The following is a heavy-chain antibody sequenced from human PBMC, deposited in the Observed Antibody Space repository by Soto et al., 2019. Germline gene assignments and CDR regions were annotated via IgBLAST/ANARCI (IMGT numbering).Heavy chain of an antibody. CDR2: INQSVST. D-gene: IGHD2-2*01. V-gene: IGHV4-34*01. CDR3: ARWGYCDRTSCCEY. Sequence: SETLSLTCAVYGGTFSVYYWNWIRQPPGKGLEWIGEINQSVSTRYNPSLKSRVSISIDTSKNQFSLKLDSVTAADTAVYYCARWGYCDRTSCCEYWGQGTLVIVSS. J-gene: IGHJ4*01. CDR1: GGTFSVYY.